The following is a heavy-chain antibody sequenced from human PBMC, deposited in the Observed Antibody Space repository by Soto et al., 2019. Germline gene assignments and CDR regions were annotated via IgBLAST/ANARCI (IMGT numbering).Heavy chain of an antibody. CDR3: ASRPGYCSSTSRYRDYYYYYGMDF. CDR1: GGTFSSYS. J-gene: IGHJ6*02. CDR2: ISPIFGTA. Sequence: GXSVKDSGKAPGGTFSSYSISWARQAPVQGLERTGSISPIFGTANYAQKFQGRVTITADESTRTAYMELSSLRSEEKAVYYCASRPGYCSSTSRYRDYYYYYGMDFWGQVTTVTACS. D-gene: IGHD2-2*02. V-gene: IGHV1-69*01.